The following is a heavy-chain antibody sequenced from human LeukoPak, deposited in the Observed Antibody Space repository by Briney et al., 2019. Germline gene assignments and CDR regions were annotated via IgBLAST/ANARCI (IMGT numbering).Heavy chain of an antibody. CDR2: IYSGGST. V-gene: IGHV3-53*01. CDR3: ASEAGVRGVTHGGAFDI. Sequence: PGGSLRLSCAASGFTVSSNYMSWVRQAPGKGLEWVSVIYSGGSTYYADSVKGRCTISRDNSKNTLYLQMNSLRAEDTAVYYCASEAGVRGVTHGGAFDIWGQGTMVTVSS. J-gene: IGHJ3*02. D-gene: IGHD3-10*01. CDR1: GFTVSSNY.